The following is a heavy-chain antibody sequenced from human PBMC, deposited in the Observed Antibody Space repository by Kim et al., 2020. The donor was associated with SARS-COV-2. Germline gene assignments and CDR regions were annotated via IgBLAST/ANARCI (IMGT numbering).Heavy chain of an antibody. V-gene: IGHV1-46*01. Sequence: ASVKVSCKASGYTFTSYYMHWVRQAPGQGLEWMGIITPSGGSTSYAQKFQGRVTMTRDTSTSTVYMELSSLRSEDTAVYYCARDPTTVRGDYYYYGMDVWGQGTTVTVSS. D-gene: IGHD3-10*01. CDR2: ITPSGGST. CDR3: ARDPTTVRGDYYYYGMDV. CDR1: GYTFTSYY. J-gene: IGHJ6*02.